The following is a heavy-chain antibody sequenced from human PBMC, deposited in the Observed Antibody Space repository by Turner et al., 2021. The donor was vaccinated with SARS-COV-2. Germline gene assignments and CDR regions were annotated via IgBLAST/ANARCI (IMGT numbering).Heavy chain of an antibody. D-gene: IGHD6-19*01. CDR2: FDPEDGET. V-gene: IGHV1-24*01. CDR1: GYSLTELS. J-gene: IGHJ6*02. Sequence: QVQLVQSGAEVKKPGASVKVSCKVSGYSLTELSMHLVRQAPGKGLEWMGGFDPEDGETIYAQKFQGRVTMTEDTSTDTAYMELSSLRSEDTAVYYCATGVAVAGTPSEYYYYYGMDVWGQGTTVTVSS. CDR3: ATGVAVAGTPSEYYYYYGMDV.